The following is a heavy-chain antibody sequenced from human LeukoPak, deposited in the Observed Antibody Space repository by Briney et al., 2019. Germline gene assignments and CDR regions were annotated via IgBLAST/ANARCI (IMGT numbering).Heavy chain of an antibody. CDR2: ISGSGGST. J-gene: IGHJ3*02. V-gene: IGHV3-23*01. CDR3: ANPYYYGSGSYYTGDAFDI. D-gene: IGHD3-10*01. Sequence: GGSLRLSCAASGFTFSSYAMGWVRQAPGKGLEWVSAISGSGGSTYYADSVKGRFTISRDNSKNTLYLQMNSLRAEDTAVYYCANPYYYGSGSYYTGDAFDIWGQGTMVTVSS. CDR1: GFTFSSYA.